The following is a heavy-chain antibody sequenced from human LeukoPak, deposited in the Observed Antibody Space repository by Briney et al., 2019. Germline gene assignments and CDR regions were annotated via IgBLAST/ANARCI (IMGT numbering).Heavy chain of an antibody. D-gene: IGHD1-26*01. CDR1: GFTFDDYG. CDR3: AKDAEWELPSAFDI. Sequence: GGSLRLSCAASGFTFDDYGMSWVRQAPGKGLEWVSGINWNGGSTGYADSVKGRFTISRDNSKNTLYLQMNSLRAEDTAVYYCAKDAEWELPSAFDIWGQGTMVTVSS. J-gene: IGHJ3*02. CDR2: INWNGGST. V-gene: IGHV3-20*04.